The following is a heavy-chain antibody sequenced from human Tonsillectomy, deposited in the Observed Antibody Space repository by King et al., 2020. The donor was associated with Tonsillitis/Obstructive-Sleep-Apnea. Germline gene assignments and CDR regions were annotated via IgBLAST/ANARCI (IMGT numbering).Heavy chain of an antibody. CDR2: IYYSGST. CDR3: ARHTVVVTPVDY. V-gene: IGHV4-59*08. CDR1: GGSISSYY. D-gene: IGHD3-22*01. Sequence: VQLQESGPGLVKPSETLSLTCTVSGGSISSYYWSWIRQPPGKGLAWIGYIYYSGSTNYNPSLKSRVTISVDTFKNQLSLKLSSVTAADTAVYYCARHTVVVTPVDYWGEGTLVTVSS. J-gene: IGHJ4*02.